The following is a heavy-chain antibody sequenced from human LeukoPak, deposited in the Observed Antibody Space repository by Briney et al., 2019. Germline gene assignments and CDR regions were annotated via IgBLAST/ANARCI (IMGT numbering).Heavy chain of an antibody. CDR3: ARARYPGIAVAGTQDY. D-gene: IGHD6-19*01. V-gene: IGHV3-30*04. CDR1: GFTFSSYG. J-gene: IGHJ4*02. Sequence: TGGSLRLSCAASGFTFSSYGMHWVRQAPGKGLEWVAVISYDGSNKYYADSVKGRFTISRDNSKNTLYLQMNSLRAEDTAVYYCARARYPGIAVAGTQDYWGQGTLVTVSS. CDR2: ISYDGSNK.